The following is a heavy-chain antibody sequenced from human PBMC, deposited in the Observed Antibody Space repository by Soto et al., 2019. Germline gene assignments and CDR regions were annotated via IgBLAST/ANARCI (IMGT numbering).Heavy chain of an antibody. V-gene: IGHV3-33*01. Sequence: QVQLVESGGGVVQPGGSLRLSCAASGFTFRRHAMHWVRQAPGTGLEWVAVIGSDGRRASYADSVKGRFTISRDNGQNTLYLQMNSLRAEETAVYYCGGDDYYGDNGLDYWGQGTLVTVSS. CDR1: GFTFRRHA. D-gene: IGHD4-17*01. J-gene: IGHJ4*02. CDR3: GGDDYYGDNGLDY. CDR2: IGSDGRRA.